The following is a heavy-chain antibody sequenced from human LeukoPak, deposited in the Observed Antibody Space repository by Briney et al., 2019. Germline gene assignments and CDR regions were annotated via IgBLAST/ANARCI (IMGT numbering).Heavy chain of an antibody. V-gene: IGHV3-48*01. CDR1: GFTFSSYS. CDR3: AKDWDDYYGSGSYFDY. J-gene: IGHJ4*02. Sequence: GGSLRLSCAASGFTFSSYSMNWVRQAPGKGLEWVSYISSSSSTIYYADSVKGRFTISRDNAKNSLYLQMNSLRAEDTALYYCAKDWDDYYGSGSYFDYWGQGTLVTASS. CDR2: ISSSSSTI. D-gene: IGHD3-10*01.